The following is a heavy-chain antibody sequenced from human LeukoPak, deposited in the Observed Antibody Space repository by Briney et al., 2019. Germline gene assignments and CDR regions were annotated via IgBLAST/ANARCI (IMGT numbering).Heavy chain of an antibody. CDR3: AKTESSGYYADY. CDR2: IYYSGST. CDR1: GGSFSDYY. D-gene: IGHD3-22*01. Sequence: SETLSLTCAVYGGSFSDYYWSWIRQHPGKGLEWIGYIYYSGSTYYNPSLKSRVTISVDTSKNQFSLKLSSVTAADTAMYYCAKTESSGYYADYWGQGTLVTVSS. J-gene: IGHJ4*02. V-gene: IGHV4-31*11.